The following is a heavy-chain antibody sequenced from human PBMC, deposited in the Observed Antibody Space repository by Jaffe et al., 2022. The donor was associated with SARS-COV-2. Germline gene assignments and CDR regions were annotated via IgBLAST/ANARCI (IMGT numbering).Heavy chain of an antibody. CDR1: GFSFSSYA. V-gene: IGHV3-23*01. Sequence: EVQLLESGGDLVQPGGSLRLSCAASGFSFSSYAMSWVRQAPGKGLEWVSSINTGGSTYYADSVKGRFTISRDNYKNTLYLQMDSLRAEDTAVYYCALGDSSSSFDYWGQGTLVTVSS. J-gene: IGHJ4*02. CDR2: INTGGST. D-gene: IGHD6-6*01. CDR3: ALGDSSSSFDY.